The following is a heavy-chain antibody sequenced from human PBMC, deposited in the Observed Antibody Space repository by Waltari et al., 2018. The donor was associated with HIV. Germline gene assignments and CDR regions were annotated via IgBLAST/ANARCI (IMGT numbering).Heavy chain of an antibody. CDR2: ISSSDSNT. CDR1: GFSFSSCS. Sequence: EVQLVESGGGLVPPGGSLRLSCAASGFSFSSCSINWVRQAPGKGLEWVSFISSSDSNTDYADSVKGRFTISRDNAKNSLYLQMNSLRAEDTAVYYCARTRGYSYGYGDYWGQGTLVTVSS. V-gene: IGHV3-48*01. CDR3: ARTRGYSYGYGDY. J-gene: IGHJ4*02. D-gene: IGHD5-18*01.